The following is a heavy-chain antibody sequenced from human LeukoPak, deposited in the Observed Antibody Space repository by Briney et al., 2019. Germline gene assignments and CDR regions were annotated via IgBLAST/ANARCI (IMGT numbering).Heavy chain of an antibody. CDR3: VKAQQPQIYFDESAYYHDAFDI. CDR2: IGWNSRKI. D-gene: IGHD3-22*01. CDR1: GFTFDDYP. J-gene: IGHJ3*02. Sequence: GGSLRLSCAASGFTFDDYPMHWVRQAPGKGLEWVSGIGWNSRKIGYADSVKGRFTISRDNAANSLYLQMNSLRAEDMTLYYCVKAQQPQIYFDESAYYHDAFDIWGRGTMVTVSS. V-gene: IGHV3-9*03.